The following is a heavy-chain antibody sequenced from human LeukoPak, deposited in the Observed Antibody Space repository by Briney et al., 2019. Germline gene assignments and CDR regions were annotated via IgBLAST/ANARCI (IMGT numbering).Heavy chain of an antibody. D-gene: IGHD3-22*01. CDR3: ARIYYDSSGYVFDY. V-gene: IGHV1-18*01. Sequence: ASVKVSCKASGYTFTSYGISWVRQAPGQGLEWMGWISAYIGNTNYAQKLQGRVTMTTDTSTSTAYMELRSLRSDDTAVYYCARIYYDSSGYVFDYWGQGTLVTVSS. CDR2: ISAYIGNT. CDR1: GYTFTSYG. J-gene: IGHJ4*02.